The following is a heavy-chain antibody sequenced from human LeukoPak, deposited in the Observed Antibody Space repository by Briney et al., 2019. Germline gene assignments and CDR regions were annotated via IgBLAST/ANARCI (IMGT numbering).Heavy chain of an antibody. V-gene: IGHV4-39*01. CDR2: IYYSGST. J-gene: IGHJ5*02. CDR1: GGSISSSSYY. Sequence: SETLSLTCSVSGGSISSSSYYWGWIRQPPGKGLEWIGSIYYSGSTYYNPSLKSRVTISVDTSKNQFSLKLSPVTGADTAVYYCARMAAYCTSTSCSRWGWFDPWGQGTLVTVSS. D-gene: IGHD2-2*01. CDR3: ARMAAYCTSTSCSRWGWFDP.